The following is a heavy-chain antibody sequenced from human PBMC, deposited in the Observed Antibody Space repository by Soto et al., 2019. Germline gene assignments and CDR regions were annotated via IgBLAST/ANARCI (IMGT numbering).Heavy chain of an antibody. CDR1: GYTFTSYD. CDR3: ARGVRITFGGVIGYYFDY. J-gene: IGHJ4*02. D-gene: IGHD3-16*02. V-gene: IGHV1-8*01. Sequence: ASVKVSCKASGYTFTSYDINWVRQATGQGLEWMGWMNPNSGNTGYAQKFQGRVTMTRNTSISTAYMELSSLRSEDTAVYYCARGVRITFGGVIGYYFDYWGQATLVTVSS. CDR2: MNPNSGNT.